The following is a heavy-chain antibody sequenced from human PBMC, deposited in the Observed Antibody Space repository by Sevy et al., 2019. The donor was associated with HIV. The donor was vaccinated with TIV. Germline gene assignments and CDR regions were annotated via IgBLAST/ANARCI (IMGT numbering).Heavy chain of an antibody. J-gene: IGHJ4*02. CDR3: AKVLEEDTQTDY. V-gene: IGHV3-30*18. Sequence: GSLRLSCAASGFTFSSYGMHWVRQAPGKGLEWVAVISYDGSNKYYADSVKGRFTISRDNSKNTLYLQMNSLRAEDTAVYYCAKVLEEDTQTDYWGQGTLVTVSS. D-gene: IGHD3-3*01. CDR1: GFTFSSYG. CDR2: ISYDGSNK.